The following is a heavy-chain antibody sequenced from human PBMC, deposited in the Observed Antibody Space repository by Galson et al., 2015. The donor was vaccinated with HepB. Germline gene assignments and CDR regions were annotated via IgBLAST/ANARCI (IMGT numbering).Heavy chain of an antibody. CDR2: ISGGSGST. J-gene: IGHJ5*02. CDR1: GFTFSSYA. Sequence: SLRLSCAASGFTFSSYAMSWVRQAPGKGLEWVSAISGGSGSTYYADSVQGRFTVSRDNSKNTVYLHMNSLRVEDTAVYYCAKDSVLIPAAWFDPWGQGTLVTVSS. D-gene: IGHD2-2*01. V-gene: IGHV3-23*01. CDR3: AKDSVLIPAAWFDP.